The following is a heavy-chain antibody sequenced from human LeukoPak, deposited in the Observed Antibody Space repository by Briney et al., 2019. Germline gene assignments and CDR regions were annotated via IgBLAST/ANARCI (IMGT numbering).Heavy chain of an antibody. CDR3: ARVGSYYYSMDV. CDR1: GFTVSSNY. CDR2: IYSGGST. D-gene: IGHD3-16*01. J-gene: IGHJ6*02. V-gene: IGHV3-66*01. Sequence: GGSLRLSCAASGFTVSSNYMSWVRRAPGKGLEWVSVIYSGGSTYYADSVKGRFTISRDNSKNTLYLQMNSLRAEDTAVYYCARVGSYYYSMDVWGQGTTVTVSS.